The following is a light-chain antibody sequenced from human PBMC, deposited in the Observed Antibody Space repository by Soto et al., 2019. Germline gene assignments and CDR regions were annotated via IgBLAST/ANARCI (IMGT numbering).Light chain of an antibody. CDR1: QSVTSTY. Sequence: EIVLTQSPGTLSLSPGERATLSCRASQSVTSTYLGWYQQKPGQAPRLLIYGASSRATGIPDRFSGSVSGTDFTLTISRLEPEDFAVYYCQHYGTSPSWTFGQGTKVEIK. J-gene: IGKJ1*01. CDR2: GAS. CDR3: QHYGTSPSWT. V-gene: IGKV3-20*01.